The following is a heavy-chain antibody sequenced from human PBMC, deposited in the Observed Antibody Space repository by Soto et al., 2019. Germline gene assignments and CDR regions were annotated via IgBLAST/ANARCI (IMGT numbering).Heavy chain of an antibody. D-gene: IGHD3-16*01. V-gene: IGHV3-21*01. J-gene: IGHJ4*02. CDR1: GFTFSSYS. CDR3: AGYIWGSYVMDY. CDR2: ISSSSSYI. Sequence: GGSLRLSCAASGFTFSSYSMNWVRQAPGKGLEWVSSISSSSSYIYYADSVKGRFTISRDNAKNSLYLQMNSLRAEDTAVYYCAGYIWGSYVMDYWGQGTLVTVSS.